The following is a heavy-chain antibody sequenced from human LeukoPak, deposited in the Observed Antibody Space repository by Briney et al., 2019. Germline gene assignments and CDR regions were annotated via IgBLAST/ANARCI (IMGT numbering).Heavy chain of an antibody. Sequence: GGSLRLSCAASGFTFSSYAMHWVRQAPGKGLEYVSAISSNGGSTYYANSVKGRFTISRDNSKITLYLQMGSLRAEDMAVYYCARGGTTDAFDIWGQGTMVTVSS. CDR1: GFTFSSYA. CDR2: ISSNGGST. D-gene: IGHD3-16*01. CDR3: ARGGTTDAFDI. J-gene: IGHJ3*02. V-gene: IGHV3-64*01.